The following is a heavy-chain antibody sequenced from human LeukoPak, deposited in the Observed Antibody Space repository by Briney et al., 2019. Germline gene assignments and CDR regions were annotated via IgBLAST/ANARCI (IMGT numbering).Heavy chain of an antibody. CDR1: GFTFSSHL. D-gene: IGHD6-13*01. V-gene: IGHV3-7*01. Sequence: PGGSLRLSCAASGFTFSSHLMSWVRQAPGKGLEWVANINQDGSERFYVDFVKGRFTISRDNADNSMYLQMNSPRAEDTAVYYCGRVIAGAIDYWGQGTLVTVSS. CDR2: INQDGSER. CDR3: GRVIAGAIDY. J-gene: IGHJ4*02.